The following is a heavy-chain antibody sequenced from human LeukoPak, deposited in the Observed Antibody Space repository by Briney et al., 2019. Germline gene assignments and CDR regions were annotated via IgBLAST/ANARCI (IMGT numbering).Heavy chain of an antibody. CDR3: ARGRRITIFGVVIIRAFRQYYFDY. CDR1: GFTFSSYW. V-gene: IGHV3-7*01. Sequence: GGSLGLSCAASGFTFSSYWMSWVRQAPGKGLEWVANIKQDGSEKYYVDSVKGRFTISRDNAKNSLYLQMNSLRAEDTAVYYCARGRRITIFGVVIIRAFRQYYFDYWGQGTLVTVSS. D-gene: IGHD3-3*01. J-gene: IGHJ4*02. CDR2: IKQDGSEK.